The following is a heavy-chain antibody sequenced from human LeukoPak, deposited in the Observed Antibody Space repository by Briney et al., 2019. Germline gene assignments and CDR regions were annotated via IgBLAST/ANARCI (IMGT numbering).Heavy chain of an antibody. V-gene: IGHV1-69*13. Sequence: ASVKVSCKASGGTFSSYAISWVRQAPGQGLEWMGGIIPIFGTANYPQKFQGRVTITADESTSTAYMELSSLRSEDTAVYYCARVGLSIIRRYQLQSPGHYYGMDVWGQGTTVTVSS. D-gene: IGHD2-2*01. J-gene: IGHJ6*02. CDR1: GGTFSSYA. CDR3: ARVGLSIIRRYQLQSPGHYYGMDV. CDR2: IIPIFGTA.